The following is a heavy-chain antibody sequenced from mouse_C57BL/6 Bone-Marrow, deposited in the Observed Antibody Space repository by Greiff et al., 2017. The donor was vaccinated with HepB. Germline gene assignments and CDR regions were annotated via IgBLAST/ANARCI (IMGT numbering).Heavy chain of an antibody. CDR1: GFSLTSYG. D-gene: IGHD2-3*01. CDR3: ARDGYYFYAMDY. CDR2: IWSGGST. Sequence: VKLVESGPGLVQPSQSLSITCTVSGFSLTSYGVHWVRQSPGKGLEWLGVIWSGGSTDYNAAFISRLSISKDNSKSKVFFKMNSLQADDTAIYYCARDGYYFYAMDYWGQGTSVTVSS. J-gene: IGHJ4*01. V-gene: IGHV2-2*01.